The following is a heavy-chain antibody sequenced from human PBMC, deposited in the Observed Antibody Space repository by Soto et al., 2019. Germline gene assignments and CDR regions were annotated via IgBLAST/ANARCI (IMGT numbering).Heavy chain of an antibody. CDR3: VRHGGYSFAYPFDH. V-gene: IGHV3-23*01. CDR1: GFTSVSYA. D-gene: IGHD5-18*01. CDR2: VTGSGSNT. Sequence: EVQLLESGGGLVQPGGSLKLSCAASGFTSVSYAMSWVRQAPGKGLEWVARVTGSGSNTYDVDSVKGRFTVSRDNSKNMLSLQMNGLRAEDTAIYYCVRHGGYSFAYPFDHWGQGTLVNVSS. J-gene: IGHJ4*02.